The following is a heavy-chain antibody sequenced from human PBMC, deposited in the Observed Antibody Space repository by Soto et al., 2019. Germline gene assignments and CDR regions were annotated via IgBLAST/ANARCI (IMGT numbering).Heavy chain of an antibody. V-gene: IGHV4-30-4*01. CDR2: IYYSGST. CDR3: DSEMRQWLPYY. J-gene: IGHJ4*02. CDR1: GGSISSGDYY. Sequence: SETLSLTCTVSGGSISSGDYYWIWIRQPPGKGLEWIGYIYYSGSTYYNPSLKSRVTISVDTSKNQFSLRLSSVTAADTAVYYCDSEMRQWLPYYCGQRTLVTVSS. D-gene: IGHD6-19*01.